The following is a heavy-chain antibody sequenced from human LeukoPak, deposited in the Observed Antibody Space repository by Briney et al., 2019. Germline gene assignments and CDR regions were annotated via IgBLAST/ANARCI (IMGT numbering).Heavy chain of an antibody. CDR3: ATGGAAAGTLDY. CDR1: GYTLTELS. V-gene: IGHV1-24*01. Sequence: ASVKVSCKVSGYTLTELSMHWVRQAPGKGLEWMGGFDPEDGETIYAQKFQGRVTMTEDTSTDTAYMELSSLRSEDTAVYYCATGGAAAGTLDYWGQGTLVTVSS. J-gene: IGHJ4*02. CDR2: FDPEDGET. D-gene: IGHD6-13*01.